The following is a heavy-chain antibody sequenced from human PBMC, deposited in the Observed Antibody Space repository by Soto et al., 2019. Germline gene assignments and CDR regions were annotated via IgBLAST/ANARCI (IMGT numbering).Heavy chain of an antibody. D-gene: IGHD2-21*01. CDR1: GGTFSWFA. V-gene: IGHV1-69*11. CDR3: AARDAYCIGGDLFY. Sequence: SVKVSCKASGGTFSWFAIIWVRQATGQGIDWMGLIIPFLRTTNFAQSFQSRVTITADESTSTSVIEESNLTSEDTAVYYCAARDAYCIGGDLFYWGQGTLVTVSS. CDR2: IIPFLRTT. J-gene: IGHJ4*02.